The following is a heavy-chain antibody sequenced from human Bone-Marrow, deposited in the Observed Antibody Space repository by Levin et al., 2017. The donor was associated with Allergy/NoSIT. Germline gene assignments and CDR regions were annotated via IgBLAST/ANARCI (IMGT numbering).Heavy chain of an antibody. D-gene: IGHD4/OR15-4a*01. V-gene: IGHV3-23*01. Sequence: PGGSLRLSCAASGFTFTDYAMSWVRQAPGKGLEWVSAISSSGRTTYYADSVKGRFTISRDNSKNTLYLQMNSLRDEDTAAYYCARPAGAIPNYFEYWGQGTLVTVSS. CDR3: ARPAGAIPNYFEY. CDR2: ISSSGRTT. J-gene: IGHJ4*02. CDR1: GFTFTDYA.